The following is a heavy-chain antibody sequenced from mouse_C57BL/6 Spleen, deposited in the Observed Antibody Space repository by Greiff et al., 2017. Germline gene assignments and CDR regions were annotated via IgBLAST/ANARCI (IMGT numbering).Heavy chain of an antibody. D-gene: IGHD4-1*01. CDR3: ARDAGTGTYYFDY. CDR1: GFTFSSYA. J-gene: IGHJ2*01. V-gene: IGHV5-4*01. CDR2: ISDGGSYT. Sequence: EVQLVESGGGLVKPGGSLKLSCAASGFTFSSYALSWVRQTPEKRLEWVATISDGGSYTYYPDNVKGRFTISRDNAKNNLYLQMSHLKSEDTAMYYCARDAGTGTYYFDYWGQGTTLTVSS.